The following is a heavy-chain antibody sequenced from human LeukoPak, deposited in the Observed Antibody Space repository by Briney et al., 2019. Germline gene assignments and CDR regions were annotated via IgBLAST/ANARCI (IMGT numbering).Heavy chain of an antibody. V-gene: IGHV4-38-2*01. CDR3: ARHSGDLRFLEWLLDY. CDR1: GYSISSGYY. Sequence: PSETLSLTCAVSGYSISSGYYWGRIRQPLGKGLEWIGSIYHSGSTYYNPSLKSRVTISVDTSKNQFSLKLSSVTAADTAVYYCARHSGDLRFLEWLLDYWGQGTLVTVSS. CDR2: IYHSGST. J-gene: IGHJ4*02. D-gene: IGHD3-3*01.